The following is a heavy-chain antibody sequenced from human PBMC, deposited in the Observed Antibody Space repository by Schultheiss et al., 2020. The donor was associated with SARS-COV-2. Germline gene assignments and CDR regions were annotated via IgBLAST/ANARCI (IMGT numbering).Heavy chain of an antibody. CDR1: GGSISGYY. CDR3: ARTITVYYYYGMDV. Sequence: SETLSLTCTVSGGSISGYYWGWIRQPPGKGLEWIGYIYYSGSTNYNPSLKSRVTISADTSKNQFSLKLSSVTAADTAVYYCARTITVYYYYGMDVWGQGTTVTVSS. D-gene: IGHD5-12*01. CDR2: IYYSGST. J-gene: IGHJ6*02. V-gene: IGHV4-59*01.